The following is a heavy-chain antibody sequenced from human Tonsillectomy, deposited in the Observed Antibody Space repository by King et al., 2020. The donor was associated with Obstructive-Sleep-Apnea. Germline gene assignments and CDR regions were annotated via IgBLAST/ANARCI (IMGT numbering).Heavy chain of an antibody. CDR3: ARLPYLDTHDAFHI. J-gene: IGHJ3*02. CDR1: GGSLSRTDHY. V-gene: IGHV4-39*01. Sequence: LQLQESGPGLVKPSETLSLTCTVSGGSLSRTDHYWGWIRQPPGKGLEWIGPLYYSGGTYYTPSPESRVTISVAPSKNQFSLKLGSVTAADTAVYYCARLPYLDTHDAFHIWGQGTMVTVSS. CDR2: LYYSGGT. D-gene: IGHD5-18*01.